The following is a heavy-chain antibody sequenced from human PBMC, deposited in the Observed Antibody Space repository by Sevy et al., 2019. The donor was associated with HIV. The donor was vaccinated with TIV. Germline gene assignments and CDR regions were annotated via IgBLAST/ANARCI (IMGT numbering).Heavy chain of an antibody. Sequence: GGSLRLSCAASGFTFDDYTMHWVRQAPGKGLEWVSLISWDGGSTYYADSVKGRFTISRDNSKNSLYLQMNSLRTEDTALYYCAKGYCRGGSCYSGVYYYYMDVWGKGTTVTVS. D-gene: IGHD2-15*01. J-gene: IGHJ6*03. V-gene: IGHV3-43*01. CDR3: AKGYCRGGSCYSGVYYYYMDV. CDR2: ISWDGGST. CDR1: GFTFDDYT.